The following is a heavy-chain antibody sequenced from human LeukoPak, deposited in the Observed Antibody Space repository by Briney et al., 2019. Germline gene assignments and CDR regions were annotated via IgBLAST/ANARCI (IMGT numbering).Heavy chain of an antibody. Sequence: PSETMSLTCTVSGGSISSYYWSWIRQPPGKGLEWIGYIYDSGSTNYNPSLKSRVTISVDTSKNQFSLKLSSVTAADTAVYYCARTETFQLLYDYWGQGTLVTVSS. CDR2: IYDSGST. CDR1: GGSISSYY. D-gene: IGHD2-2*02. V-gene: IGHV4-59*01. CDR3: ARTETFQLLYDY. J-gene: IGHJ4*02.